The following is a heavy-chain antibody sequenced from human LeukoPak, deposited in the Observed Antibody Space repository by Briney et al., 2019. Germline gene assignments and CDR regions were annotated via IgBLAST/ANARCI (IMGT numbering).Heavy chain of an antibody. CDR1: GGSISSGSYY. CDR3: AREPWYYYDSSGYSSGAFDI. Sequence: SETLSLTCTVSGGSISSGSYYWSWIRQPAGKGLEWIGRIYTSGSTNYNPSLKSRVTISVDTSKNQFSLKLSSVTAADTAVYYCAREPWYYYDSSGYSSGAFDIWGQGTMVTVSS. D-gene: IGHD3-22*01. J-gene: IGHJ3*02. CDR2: IYTSGST. V-gene: IGHV4-61*02.